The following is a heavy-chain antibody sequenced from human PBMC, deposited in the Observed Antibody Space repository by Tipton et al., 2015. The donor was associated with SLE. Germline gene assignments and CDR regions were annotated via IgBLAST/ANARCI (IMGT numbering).Heavy chain of an antibody. J-gene: IGHJ6*03. V-gene: IGHV4-61*02. Sequence: GLVKPSQTLSLTCAVSGDSISSGSYYWSWVRQPAGKGLEWIGRVYGGGGTDYNPSLRARVTISADTSKNQFSLKVTSVTAADTAVYYCTRDHSGYGDILTGYYTDYYYYMDVWGKGTTVTVSS. CDR2: VYGGGGT. CDR1: GDSISSGSYY. D-gene: IGHD3-9*01. CDR3: TRDHSGYGDILTGYYTDYYYYMDV.